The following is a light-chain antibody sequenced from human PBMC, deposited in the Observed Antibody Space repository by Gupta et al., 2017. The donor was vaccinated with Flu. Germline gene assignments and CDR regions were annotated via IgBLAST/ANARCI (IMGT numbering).Light chain of an antibody. CDR3: QSADNSGTYVV. CDR1: ALSNQY. CDR2: KDT. V-gene: IGLV3-25*03. Sequence: SYELTHPPSVSVSPGQTARITCSGDALSNQYTYWYQQKPGQAPVLVIFKDTARPSGIPERFSGSTSGTTVTLTISGVQAEDEAAYYCQSADNSGTYVVFGGGTKLTV. J-gene: IGLJ2*01.